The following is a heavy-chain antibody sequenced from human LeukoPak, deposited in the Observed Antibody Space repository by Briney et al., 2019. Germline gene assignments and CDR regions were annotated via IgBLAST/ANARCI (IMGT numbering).Heavy chain of an antibody. CDR2: ISSSSSTI. D-gene: IGHD1-26*01. J-gene: IGHJ4*02. V-gene: IGHV3-48*01. CDR3: ARGGSSILDY. CDR1: GFTFSIYS. Sequence: GGSLRLSCAASGFTFSIYSMNWVRQAPGKGLECVSYISSSSSTIYYADSVKGRFTISRDNAKNSLYLQMNSLRAEDTAVYYCARGGSSILDYWGQGTLVTVSS.